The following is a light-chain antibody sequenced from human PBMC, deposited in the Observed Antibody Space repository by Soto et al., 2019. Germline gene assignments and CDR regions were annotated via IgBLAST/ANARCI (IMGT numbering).Light chain of an antibody. J-gene: IGKJ3*01. V-gene: IGKV1-9*01. CDR1: EGIDSY. CDR3: EQLRSYPRT. CDR2: AAS. Sequence: DLQLTQSPSFLSASIGDRVTITCRASEGIDSYLAWYQQKPGKAPRLLIYAASALQGGVPSRFSGSGSGTEFTLTIGGLEPEDFATYYCEQLRSYPRTFGPGTKVDIK.